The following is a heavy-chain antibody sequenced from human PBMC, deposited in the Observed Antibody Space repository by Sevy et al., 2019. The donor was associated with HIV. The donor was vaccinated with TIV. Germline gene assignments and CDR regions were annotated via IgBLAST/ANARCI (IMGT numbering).Heavy chain of an antibody. J-gene: IGHJ4*02. CDR2: IKGDGSEK. D-gene: IGHD2-21*01. CDR1: GFTLSSSW. V-gene: IGHV3-7*01. CDR3: ATEGAGAYNY. Sequence: GGSLRLSCAASGFTLSSSWMSWVRQAPGKGLEWVANIKGDGSEKYYVDSVKGRFTISRDNAKNSLYLQMNSLRAKDTAVYYCATEGAGAYNYWGQGILVTVSS.